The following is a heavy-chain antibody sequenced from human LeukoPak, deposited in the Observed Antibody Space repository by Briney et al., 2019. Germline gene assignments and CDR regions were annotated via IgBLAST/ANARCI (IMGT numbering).Heavy chain of an antibody. CDR2: ISSSSSYI. Sequence: GGSLRLSCAASGFTFSSYSMNWVRQAPGKGLEWVSSISSSSSYIYYADSVKGRFTISRDNAKNSLYLQMNSLRAEDTAVYYCARVGSPGYYDSSDAFDMWGQGTMVTVSS. J-gene: IGHJ3*02. D-gene: IGHD3-22*01. V-gene: IGHV3-21*01. CDR3: ARVGSPGYYDSSDAFDM. CDR1: GFTFSSYS.